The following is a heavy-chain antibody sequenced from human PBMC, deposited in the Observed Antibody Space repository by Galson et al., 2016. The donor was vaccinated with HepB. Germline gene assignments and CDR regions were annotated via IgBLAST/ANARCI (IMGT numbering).Heavy chain of an antibody. CDR1: GFNFSSSA. D-gene: IGHD3-3*01. CDR3: AAGSFDFWSGSSSFDY. V-gene: IGHV1-58*01. J-gene: IGHJ4*02. CDR2: IVVGSGDT. Sequence: SVKVSCKASGFNFSSSAVQWVRQARGQRLEWIGWIVVGSGDTNYAQEFQERVTITGDMSTTTAYVELSSLRSEDTAVYYCAAGSFDFWSGSSSFDYWGQGTLVTVSS.